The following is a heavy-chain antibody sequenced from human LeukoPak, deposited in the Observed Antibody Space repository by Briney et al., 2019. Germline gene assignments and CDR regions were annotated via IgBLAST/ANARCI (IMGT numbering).Heavy chain of an antibody. V-gene: IGHV3-23*01. CDR3: AKELYGNPSGY. CDR1: GFTLRSSA. J-gene: IGHJ4*02. D-gene: IGHD2-8*01. Sequence: GGSLKLSCAASGFTLRSSAMSWVRQAPGKGLEWVSAISGDGGTISYAASVRGRFTISRDNAKNTLFLQMSSLRAGDTALYYCAKELYGNPSGYWGQGTRVTVSS. CDR2: ISGDGGTI.